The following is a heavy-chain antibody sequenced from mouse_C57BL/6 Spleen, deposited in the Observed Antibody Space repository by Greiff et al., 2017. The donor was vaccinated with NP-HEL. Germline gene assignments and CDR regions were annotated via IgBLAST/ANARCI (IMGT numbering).Heavy chain of an antibody. CDR1: GYTFTSYW. CDR3: ARSPYGYYGEY. Sequence: QVQLQQPGAELVRPGTSVKLSCKASGYTFTSYWMHWVKQRPGQGLEWIGVIDPSDSYTNYNQKFKGKATLTVDTSSSTAYMQLSSLTSEDSAVYYCARSPYGYYGEYWGQGTTLTVSS. J-gene: IGHJ2*01. D-gene: IGHD2-3*01. CDR2: IDPSDSYT. V-gene: IGHV1-59*01.